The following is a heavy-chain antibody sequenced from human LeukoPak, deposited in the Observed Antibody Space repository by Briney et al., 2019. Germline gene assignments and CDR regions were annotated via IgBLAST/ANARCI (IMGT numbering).Heavy chain of an antibody. CDR1: GFTFSSYS. D-gene: IGHD5/OR15-5a*01. CDR3: ARDRSTTHFDY. J-gene: IGHJ4*02. Sequence: GGSLRLSCAASGFTFSSYSMNWVRQAPGKGLEWVSCISRSSSYIDYADSVKGRFTISRDNAKNSLYLQMNSLRAEDTAVYYCARDRSTTHFDYWGQGTLVTVSS. CDR2: ISRSSSYI. V-gene: IGHV3-21*01.